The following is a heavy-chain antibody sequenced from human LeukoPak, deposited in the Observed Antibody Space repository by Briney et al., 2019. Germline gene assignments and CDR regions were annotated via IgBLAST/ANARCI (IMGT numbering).Heavy chain of an antibody. D-gene: IGHD3/OR15-3a*01. CDR1: GGSISSSSYY. CDR2: IYYTGNT. J-gene: IGHJ4*02. CDR3: ARQTGSGLFILP. V-gene: IGHV4-39*01. Sequence: SETLSLTCTVSGGSISSSSYYWGWIRQPPGKGLEWIGSIYYTGNTYYNASLKSQVSISMDTSKNQFSLRLTSVTAADTAVYFCARQTGSGLFILPGGQGTLVTVSS.